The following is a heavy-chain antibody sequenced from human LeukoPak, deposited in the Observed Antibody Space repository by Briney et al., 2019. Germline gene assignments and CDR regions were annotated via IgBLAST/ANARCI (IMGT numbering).Heavy chain of an antibody. D-gene: IGHD3-10*01. CDR1: GYTFTSYG. J-gene: IGHJ4*02. Sequence: ASVKVSCKASGYTFTSYGISWVRQAPGQGLEWMGWISAYNGNTNYAQKLQGRVTMTTDTSTSTAYMELRSLRSDDTAVYYCARARLYYGSGSDYFDYWGQETLVTVSS. V-gene: IGHV1-18*01. CDR2: ISAYNGNT. CDR3: ARARLYYGSGSDYFDY.